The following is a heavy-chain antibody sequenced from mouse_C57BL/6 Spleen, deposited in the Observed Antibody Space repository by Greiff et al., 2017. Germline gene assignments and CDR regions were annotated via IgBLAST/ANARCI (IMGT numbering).Heavy chain of an antibody. CDR3: ARGILRGRYFDV. V-gene: IGHV1-47*01. CDR1: GYTFTTYP. CDR2: FHPYNDDT. D-gene: IGHD1-1*01. J-gene: IGHJ1*03. Sequence: QVHVKQSGAELVKPGASVKMSCKASGYTFTTYPIEWMKQNHGKSLEWIGNFHPYNDDTKYNEKFKGKATLTVEKSSSTVYLELSRLTSDDSAVYYCARGILRGRYFDVWGTGTTVTVSS.